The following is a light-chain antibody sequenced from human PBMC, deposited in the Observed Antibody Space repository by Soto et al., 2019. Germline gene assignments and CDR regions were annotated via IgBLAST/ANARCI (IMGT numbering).Light chain of an antibody. CDR3: SSFAGNNNLV. CDR2: EVS. J-gene: IGLJ2*01. Sequence: QSALTQPPSASGSPGQSVTXXCTGTSSDVXGYNYVSWYQQHPGKAPKLMISEVSKRPSGVPDRFSGSKSGNTASLTVSGLQAEDDADYYCSSFAGNNNLVFGGGTKLTVL. CDR1: SSDVXGYNY. V-gene: IGLV2-8*01.